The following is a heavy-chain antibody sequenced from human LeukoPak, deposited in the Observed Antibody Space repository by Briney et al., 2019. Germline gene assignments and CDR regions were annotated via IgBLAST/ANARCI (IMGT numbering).Heavy chain of an antibody. CDR3: VSFYETY. D-gene: IGHD2/OR15-2a*01. CDR1: GNYL. V-gene: IGHV3-74*01. Sequence: GGSLRLSCVASGNYLMHWVRQAPGKGLVWVSHINSDGSWTSYADSVKGRFTISKDNAKNTVYLQMNSLRAEDTAVYYCVSFYETYWGRGTLVTVSS. CDR2: INSDGSWT. J-gene: IGHJ4*02.